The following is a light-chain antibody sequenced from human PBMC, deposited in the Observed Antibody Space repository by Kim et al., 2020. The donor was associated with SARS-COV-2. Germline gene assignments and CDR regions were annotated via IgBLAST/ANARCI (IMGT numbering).Light chain of an antibody. J-gene: IGKJ1*01. CDR1: QGISND. CDR2: AAS. CDR3: QKYNGAPWA. Sequence: GSGGDRVTITCRASQGISNDLAWYQQKPGKVPKLLIYAASALRSGVPFRFSGSGSGTDFTLTISSLQPEDAASYYCQKYNGAPWAFGQGTKVDIK. V-gene: IGKV1-27*01.